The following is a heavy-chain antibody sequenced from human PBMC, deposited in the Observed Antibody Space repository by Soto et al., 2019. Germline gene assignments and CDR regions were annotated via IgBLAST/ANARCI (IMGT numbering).Heavy chain of an antibody. V-gene: IGHV1-18*03. D-gene: IGHD3-22*01. CDR2: IRTYNGDT. Sequence: QVHLVQSGPEVKNPGASVKVSCKASGYTFFNYDISWVRQAPGQGLEWMGWIRTYNGDTKYAQKFQGRVTMTPDTSTSTAYMELRSLRSDDMAVYYCARHRGPMGVENWFDPWGQGTLVTVSS. CDR1: GYTFFNYD. J-gene: IGHJ5*02. CDR3: ARHRGPMGVENWFDP.